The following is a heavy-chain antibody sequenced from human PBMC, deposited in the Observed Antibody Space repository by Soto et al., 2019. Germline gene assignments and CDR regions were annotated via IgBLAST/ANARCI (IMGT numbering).Heavy chain of an antibody. J-gene: IGHJ6*02. CDR1: GYTFTSYG. D-gene: IGHD6-13*01. CDR3: SRSVGSSSWNPYYYYGMDV. V-gene: IGHV1-18*01. Sequence: ASVKVSCKASGYTFTSYGISWVRQAPGQGLEWMGWISAYNGNTNYAQKLQGRVTMTTDTSTSTAYMELRSLRSDDTAVYFCSRSVGSSSWNPYYYYGMDVWGQGTTVTVSS. CDR2: ISAYNGNT.